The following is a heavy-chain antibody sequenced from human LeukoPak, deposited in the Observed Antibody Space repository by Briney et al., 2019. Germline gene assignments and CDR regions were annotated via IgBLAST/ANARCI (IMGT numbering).Heavy chain of an antibody. V-gene: IGHV1-69*13. CDR1: GGTFSSYA. CDR2: IIPIFGTA. D-gene: IGHD2-15*01. J-gene: IGHJ6*02. Sequence: ASVKVSCKASGGTFSSYAISWVRQAPGQGLEWMGGIIPIFGTANYAQKFQGRVTITADESTSTAYMELSSLRSEDTAVYYCASCIVVVHSEYYYYGTDVWGQGTTVTVSS. CDR3: ASCIVVVHSEYYYYGTDV.